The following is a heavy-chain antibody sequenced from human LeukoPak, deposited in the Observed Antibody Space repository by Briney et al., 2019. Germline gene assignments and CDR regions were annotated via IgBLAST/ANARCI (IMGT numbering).Heavy chain of an antibody. CDR1: GFTFSSYW. J-gene: IGHJ4*02. Sequence: PGGSLRLSCAASGFTFSSYWMSWVRQAPGQGLEWVANIKQDGREKYSVDSVKGRFTISRDNAKNSLYLQMNSLRAEDTAVYYCAKAAQVAGRPNLGGHFDYWGQGTLVTVSS. D-gene: IGHD6-6*01. V-gene: IGHV3-7*03. CDR3: AKAAQVAGRPNLGGHFDY. CDR2: IKQDGREK.